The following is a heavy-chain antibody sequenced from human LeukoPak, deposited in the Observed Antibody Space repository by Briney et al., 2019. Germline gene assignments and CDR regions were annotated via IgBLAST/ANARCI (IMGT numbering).Heavy chain of an antibody. CDR2: INPNSGGT. J-gene: IGHJ1*01. CDR1: DYTLIDYD. CDR3: ARLGRESAQYFQH. V-gene: IGHV1-18*01. D-gene: IGHD7-27*01. Sequence: ASVKVSCKASDYTLIDYDISWVRQAPGQGLEWMGWINPNSGGTNYAQKLQSRVTMTTDTSTSTAYMELRSLRSGDTAVYYCARLGRESAQYFQHWGQGTLVTVSS.